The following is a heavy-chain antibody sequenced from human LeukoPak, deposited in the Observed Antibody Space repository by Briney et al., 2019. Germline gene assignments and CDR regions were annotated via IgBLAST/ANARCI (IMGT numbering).Heavy chain of an antibody. CDR2: INEDETTI. CDR1: GFTFSSYW. J-gene: IGHJ4*02. V-gene: IGHV3-74*01. D-gene: IGHD3-10*01. Sequence: GXSLXLSCAASGFTFSSYWMHWVRQAPGKGLVWVSRINEDETTITYADSVKGGFTISRDNAKNTLFLQMSSLRAEDTAVYYCVRGLNGAGDYWGQGTLVTVSS. CDR3: VRGLNGAGDY.